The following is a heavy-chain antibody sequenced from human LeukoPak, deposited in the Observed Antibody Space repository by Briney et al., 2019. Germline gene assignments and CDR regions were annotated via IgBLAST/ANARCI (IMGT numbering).Heavy chain of an antibody. CDR1: GGSISSFY. D-gene: IGHD5-18*01. CDR3: AREGRGGNSYGDYYYYGIDV. J-gene: IGHJ6*02. CDR2: IHYSGST. V-gene: IGHV4-59*01. Sequence: SETLSLTCTVSGGSISSFYWNRIRQSPGKGLEWIGYIHYSGSTNYNPSLKSRVTLSLDAFNNEVSLKLSSVTAADTAVYYCAREGRGGNSYGDYYYYGIDVWGQGTTVSVSS.